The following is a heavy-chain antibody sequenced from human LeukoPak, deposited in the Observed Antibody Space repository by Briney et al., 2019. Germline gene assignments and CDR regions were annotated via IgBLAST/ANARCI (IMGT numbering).Heavy chain of an antibody. D-gene: IGHD4-17*01. CDR2: IYPGDSDT. CDR3: ARLPSLYGDYYYYYGMDV. V-gene: IGHV5-51*01. CDR1: GYSFTSYW. J-gene: IGHJ6*02. Sequence: GESLKISYKGSGYSFTSYWIGLVRQMPGEGLEWIGIIYPGDSDTRYSRSFQGQVTISADKSISTAYLQWSSLKASDTAMYYCARLPSLYGDYYYYYGMDVWGQGTTVTVSS.